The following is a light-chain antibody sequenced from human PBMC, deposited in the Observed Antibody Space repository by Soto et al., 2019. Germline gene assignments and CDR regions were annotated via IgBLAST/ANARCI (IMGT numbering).Light chain of an antibody. CDR2: GAS. J-gene: IGKJ1*01. V-gene: IGKV3-15*01. CDR1: QSVSSN. CDR3: QQYNNWPLWT. Sequence: EIVMTQSPATLSVSPGERATLSCRASQSVSSNLAWYQQKPGQAPRLLIYGASTRATGIPARFSGSVSGTEVTLTISSLQSEDFAVYYCQQYNNWPLWTCGQGAKVESK.